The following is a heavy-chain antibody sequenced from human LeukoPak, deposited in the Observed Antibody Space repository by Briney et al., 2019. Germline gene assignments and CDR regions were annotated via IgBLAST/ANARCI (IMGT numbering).Heavy chain of an antibody. CDR2: INAGNGNT. Sequence: GASVNVSCKASGYTFTSYAMHWVRQAPGQRLEWMGWINAGNGNTKYSQKFQGRVTITRDTSASTAYMELSSLRSEDTAVYYCARDAPQYDFWSGSSYYYGMDVWGQGTTVTVSS. D-gene: IGHD3-3*01. V-gene: IGHV1-3*01. CDR1: GYTFTSYA. CDR3: ARDAPQYDFWSGSSYYYGMDV. J-gene: IGHJ6*02.